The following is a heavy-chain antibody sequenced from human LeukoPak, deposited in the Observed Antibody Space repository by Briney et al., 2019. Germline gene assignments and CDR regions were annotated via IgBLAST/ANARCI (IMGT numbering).Heavy chain of an antibody. D-gene: IGHD6-6*01. CDR3: AKDGIAARPAPYYFDY. Sequence: GGSLTLSCAASGFTFSSYVMSWVRQAPGKGLEWVSAISGSGGSTYYADSVKGRFTVSRDKSKNTLYLQMNSLRAEDTAVYYCAKDGIAARPAPYYFDYWGQGTLVTVSS. CDR1: GFTFSSYV. J-gene: IGHJ4*02. CDR2: ISGSGGST. V-gene: IGHV3-23*01.